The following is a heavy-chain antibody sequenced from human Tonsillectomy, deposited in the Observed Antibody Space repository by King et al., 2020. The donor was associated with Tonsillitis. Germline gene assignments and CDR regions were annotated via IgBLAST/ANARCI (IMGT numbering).Heavy chain of an antibody. CDR3: ARLGYSSSQPLDY. CDR2: INHSGST. V-gene: IGHV4-34*01. Sequence: VQLQQWGAGLLKPSATLSLTCAVYGGSFSGYYWSWIRQPPGKGLEWIGEINHSGSTNYNPSLKSRVTVSVDTSKNQFSLKLSSVTAADTAVYYCARLGYSSSQPLDYWGQGTLVTVSS. D-gene: IGHD6-13*01. J-gene: IGHJ4*02. CDR1: GGSFSGYY.